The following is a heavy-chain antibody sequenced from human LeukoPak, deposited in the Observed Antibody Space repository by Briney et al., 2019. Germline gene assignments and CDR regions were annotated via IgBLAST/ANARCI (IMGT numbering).Heavy chain of an antibody. CDR2: IYSGGST. CDR1: GFTFTEYW. Sequence: GGSLRLSCAASGFTFTEYWMSWVRQAPGKGLEWVSLIYSGGSTYYADSVKGRFTISRDNSKNTLYLQMNSLRAGDTAVYYCAREYCSSTSCYYPYYYGLDVWGQGTTVTVSS. J-gene: IGHJ6*02. V-gene: IGHV3-66*01. CDR3: AREYCSSTSCYYPYYYGLDV. D-gene: IGHD2-2*01.